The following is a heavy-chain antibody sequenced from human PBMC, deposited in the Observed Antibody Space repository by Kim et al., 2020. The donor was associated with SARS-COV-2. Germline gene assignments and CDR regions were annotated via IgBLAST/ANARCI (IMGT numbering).Heavy chain of an antibody. V-gene: IGHV4-39*01. CDR2: AYYIGNT. D-gene: IGHD6-19*01. J-gene: IGHJ6*02. Sequence: SETLSLTCTVSGGSLSSSSYYWGWIRQPPGKGLEWIGTAYYIGNTYYNPSLKSRVTISVDTSKTQFSLKLGSVTAADTAVYYCARHKRYSSGWYVAFYYYCMDVWGQGTTVTVSS. CDR1: GGSLSSSSYY. CDR3: ARHKRYSSGWYVAFYYYCMDV.